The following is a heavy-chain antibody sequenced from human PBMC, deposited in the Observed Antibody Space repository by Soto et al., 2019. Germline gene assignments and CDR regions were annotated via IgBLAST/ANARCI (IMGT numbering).Heavy chain of an antibody. CDR2: IYYSGSI. CDR3: ARGRLNSTSPVTVDWFAT. V-gene: IGHV4-30-4*08. Sequence: QVQLQESGPGLVKPSQTLSLTCTVSGGSISSGDYYWSWVRQHSGKGLEWIGYIYYSGSIYYNPSLKSRLSISADTSENQFSLRLSSVTAADTAVYYCARGRLNSTSPVTVDWFATGGEGTLVTVSS. CDR1: GGSISSGDYY. J-gene: IGHJ5*02. D-gene: IGHD2-2*01.